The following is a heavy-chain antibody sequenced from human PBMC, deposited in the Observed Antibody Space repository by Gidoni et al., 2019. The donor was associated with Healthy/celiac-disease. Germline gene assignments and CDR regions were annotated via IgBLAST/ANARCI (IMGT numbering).Heavy chain of an antibody. CDR2: MYPGDSAT. V-gene: IGHV5-51*01. J-gene: IGHJ4*02. D-gene: IGHD1-1*01. Sequence: EVQLVQSGAEVKKPGESLKIACKGSGYSVTSYWIGWVRQMPGKGLEWRGIMYPGDSATSSSPSFQGQVTISADTSISTAYLQWSSLKASDTAMYYCASLEGDGYNFYLGYWGQGTLVTVSS. CDR1: GYSVTSYW. CDR3: ASLEGDGYNFYLGY.